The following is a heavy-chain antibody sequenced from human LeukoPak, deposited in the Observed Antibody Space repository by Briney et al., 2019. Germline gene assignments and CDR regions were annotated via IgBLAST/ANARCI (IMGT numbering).Heavy chain of an antibody. CDR2: ISNDGNEK. V-gene: IGHV3-30*04. CDR1: GFTFSAYV. CDR3: VRDGGYTGGWTYGAGDY. D-gene: IGHD2-8*02. Sequence: VGSLRLSCAASGFTFSAYVMHWVRQAPGKGLECVAVISNDGNEKYYADSVKGRFSISRDNSKNTLYLQMSSLRTEDTAVYYCVRDGGYTGGWTYGAGDYWGQGTLVSVSS. J-gene: IGHJ4*01.